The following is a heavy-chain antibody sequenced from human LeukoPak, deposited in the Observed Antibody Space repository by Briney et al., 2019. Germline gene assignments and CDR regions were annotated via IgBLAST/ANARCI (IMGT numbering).Heavy chain of an antibody. V-gene: IGHV1-2*02. J-gene: IGHJ3*01. D-gene: IGHD3-10*01. CDR1: GYSFTGYY. Sequence: ASVKVSCKASGYSFTGYYMHWVQQAPGQGLEWMGRINPNGGGTNYAQKFQGRVTMTRDTSISTAYMELSRLRSDDTAVYYCARNIWFGESNDAFDFWGQGTMVTVSS. CDR3: ARNIWFGESNDAFDF. CDR2: INPNGGGT.